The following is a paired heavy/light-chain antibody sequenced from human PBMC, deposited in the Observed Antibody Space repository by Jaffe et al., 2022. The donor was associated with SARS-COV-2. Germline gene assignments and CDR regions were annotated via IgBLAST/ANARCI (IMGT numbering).Heavy chain of an antibody. V-gene: IGHV3-74*01. CDR2: INGDGDRT. CDR3: TRGLDY. Sequence: EVQLVESGGGLVQPGGSLRLSCAASGFTFSSNSMHWVRQAPGKGLIWLSRINGDGDRTDYVDSVKGRFTISRDNAKNTLYLQMNSLRAEDTALYYCTRGLDYWGQGTLVTVSS. CDR1: GFTFSSNS. J-gene: IGHJ4*02.
Light chain of an antibody. J-gene: IGLJ1*01. CDR1: SSDIGGYNY. CDR2: EVT. CDR3: SSYAGSNNYV. V-gene: IGLV2-8*01. Sequence: QSALTQPPSASGSPGQSVTISCTGTSSDIGGYNYVSWYQQHPGKAPKVMIYEVTKRPSGVPNRFSGSKSGNTASLTVSGLQAEDEADYYCSSYAGSNNYVFGTGTKVSVL.